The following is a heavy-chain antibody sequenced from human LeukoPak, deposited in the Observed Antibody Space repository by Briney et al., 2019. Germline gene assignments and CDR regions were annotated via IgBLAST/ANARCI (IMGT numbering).Heavy chain of an antibody. D-gene: IGHD3-16*01. Sequence: GGSLRLSCAASGLISSSYGMHWVRQAPGGGLEWVAYIRHDESKTFCADSVKGRFTISRDNSKNTLYLQMHSLRAEDTALYYCAKPVIPSAYQGTYYMDVWGKGTTVTVSS. CDR3: AKPVIPSAYQGTYYMDV. V-gene: IGHV3-30*02. J-gene: IGHJ6*03. CDR2: IRHDESKT. CDR1: GLISSSYG.